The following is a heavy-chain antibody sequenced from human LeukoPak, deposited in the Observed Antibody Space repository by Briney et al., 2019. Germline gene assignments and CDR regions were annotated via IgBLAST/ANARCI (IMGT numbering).Heavy chain of an antibody. J-gene: IGHJ5*02. V-gene: IGHV4-59*08. CDR1: GGSISSYY. CDR2: IYYSGST. Sequence: SGTLSLTCTVSGGSISSYYWSWIRQPPGKGLEWIGYIYYSGSTNYNPSLKSRVTISVDTSKNQFSLKLSSVTAADTAVYYCARGAYDFWSGYPNWFDPWGQGTLVTVSS. CDR3: ARGAYDFWSGYPNWFDP. D-gene: IGHD3-3*01.